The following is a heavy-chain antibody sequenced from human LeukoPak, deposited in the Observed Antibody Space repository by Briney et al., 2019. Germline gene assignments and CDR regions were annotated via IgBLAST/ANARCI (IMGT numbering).Heavy chain of an antibody. V-gene: IGHV5-51*01. J-gene: IGHJ4*02. CDR3: ARLLNYDDLDY. CDR1: GYTFTSDW. CDR2: IYPGDSVT. Sequence: PGESLKISCKGTGYTFTSDWIGWVRQMPGKGLEWMGIIYPGDSVTRYSPSFQGQVTISADKSISTVYLQWSSMKASDTAMYYCARLLNYDDLDYWGQGTLVTVSS. D-gene: IGHD3-22*01.